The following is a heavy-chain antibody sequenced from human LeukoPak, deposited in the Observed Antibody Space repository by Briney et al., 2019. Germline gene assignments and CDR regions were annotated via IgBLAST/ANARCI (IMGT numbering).Heavy chain of an antibody. CDR3: ARGYLYYYDSSGYFTFDY. V-gene: IGHV4-30-2*01. D-gene: IGHD3-22*01. J-gene: IGHJ4*02. CDR2: IYHSGST. Sequence: SETLSLTCAVSGGSISSGGYSWSWIRQPPGKGLEWIGYIYHSGSTYYNPSLKSRVTISVDRSKNQFSLKLSSVTAADTAVYYCARGYLYYYDSSGYFTFDYWGQGTLVTVSS. CDR1: GGSISSGGYS.